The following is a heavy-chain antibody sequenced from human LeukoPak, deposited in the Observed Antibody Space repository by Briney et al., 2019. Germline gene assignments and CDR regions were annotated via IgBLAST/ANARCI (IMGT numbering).Heavy chain of an antibody. CDR2: ISISSTTI. Sequence: GGSLRLSCAASGFTFTDYYMSWIRQAPGKGLEWVSYISISSTTIYYADSVKGRFTFSRDNAKNSLYLQMNSLRAEDTAVYYCARDRYNDFWSGRGFDPWGQGTLVTVSS. CDR1: GFTFTDYY. J-gene: IGHJ5*02. CDR3: ARDRYNDFWSGRGFDP. D-gene: IGHD3-3*01. V-gene: IGHV3-11*04.